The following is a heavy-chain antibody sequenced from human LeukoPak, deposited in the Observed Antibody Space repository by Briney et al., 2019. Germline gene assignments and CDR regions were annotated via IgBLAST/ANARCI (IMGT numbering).Heavy chain of an antibody. CDR3: ATVYSGSYLGY. CDR1: GYTLTELS. V-gene: IGHV1-24*01. D-gene: IGHD1-26*01. CDR2: FDPEDGET. J-gene: IGHJ4*02. Sequence: GSVKVSCKVSGYTLTELSMHWVRQAPGKGLEGMGGFDPEDGETIYAQKFQGRVTMTEDTSTDTAYMAVSSLRSEDTAVYYCATVYSGSYLGYWGQGTLVTVSS.